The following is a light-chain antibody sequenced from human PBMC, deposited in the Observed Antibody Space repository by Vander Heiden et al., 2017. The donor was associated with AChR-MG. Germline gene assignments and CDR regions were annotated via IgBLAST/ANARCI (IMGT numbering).Light chain of an antibody. CDR3: QQYNNWPIT. Sequence: DIVMTQSPATLSVSPGERATLSCRASQSVSSNLAWYQQKPGQAPRLLIYDTSTGATGIPASFSGSGSGTEFTLTISSLQSEDFAVHYCQQYNNWPITFGQGTRLEIK. CDR1: QSVSSN. J-gene: IGKJ5*01. CDR2: DTS. V-gene: IGKV3-15*01.